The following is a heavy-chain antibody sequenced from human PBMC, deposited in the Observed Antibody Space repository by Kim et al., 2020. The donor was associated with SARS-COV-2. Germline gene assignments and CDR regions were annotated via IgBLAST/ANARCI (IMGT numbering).Heavy chain of an antibody. CDR2: ISGSGGST. CDR3: AKDSLRYNWNYAVGCYFDY. V-gene: IGHV3-23*01. CDR1: GFTFSSYA. J-gene: IGHJ4*02. Sequence: GGSLRLSCAASGFTFSSYAMSWVRQAPGKGLEWVSAISGSGGSTYYADSVKGRFTISRDNSKNTLYLQMNSLRAEDTAVYYCAKDSLRYNWNYAVGCYFDYWGQGTLVTVSS. D-gene: IGHD1-7*01.